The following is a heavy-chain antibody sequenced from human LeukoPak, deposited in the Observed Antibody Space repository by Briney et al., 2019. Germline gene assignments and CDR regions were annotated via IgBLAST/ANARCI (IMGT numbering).Heavy chain of an antibody. Sequence: PGGSLRLSCAGSGFTFDDYAMHWVRQAPGEGLEWVSGINENSGSIGYADSVKGRFTISRDNAKNSLYLQMNSLRTEDTAFYYCARWIVGFDSWGQGTLVTVSS. CDR3: ARWIVGFDS. CDR2: INENSGSI. J-gene: IGHJ4*02. V-gene: IGHV3-9*01. D-gene: IGHD2-15*01. CDR1: GFTFDDYA.